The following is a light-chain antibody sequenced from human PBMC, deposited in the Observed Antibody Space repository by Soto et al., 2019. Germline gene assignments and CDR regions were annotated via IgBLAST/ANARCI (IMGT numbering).Light chain of an antibody. CDR3: QQFGGSLT. V-gene: IGKV3-20*01. Sequence: ELVLTQSPGTLSLSPGERATLSCRASQRVSSSHLAWYQAKSGQAPRLVIYGTSSRATGIPDRFSGTGSATDFTLTISRLEPEESAVYYCQQFGGSLTFGPGTRVDIK. CDR2: GTS. J-gene: IGKJ3*01. CDR1: QRVSSSH.